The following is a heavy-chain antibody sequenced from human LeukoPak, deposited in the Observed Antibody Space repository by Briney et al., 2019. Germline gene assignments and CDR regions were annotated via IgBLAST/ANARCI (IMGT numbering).Heavy chain of an antibody. CDR3: ARGRRGEFDP. V-gene: IGHV4-39*07. CDR2: IYYTKNT. J-gene: IGHJ5*02. D-gene: IGHD3-16*01. CDR1: GGSISSSSAY. Sequence: SETLSLTCTVSGGSISSSSAYWGWIRQPPGKGLEWIGSIYYTKNTYYNPSLESRVTISADTSKNQFSLKLSSVTAADTAVYYCARGRRGEFDPWGQGTLATVSS.